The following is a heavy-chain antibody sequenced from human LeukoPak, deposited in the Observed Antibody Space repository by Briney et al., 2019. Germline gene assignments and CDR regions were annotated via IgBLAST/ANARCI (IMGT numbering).Heavy chain of an antibody. D-gene: IGHD6-19*01. CDR3: ARGGSSGWYDLTPDDGLFDY. V-gene: IGHV1-18*01. J-gene: IGHJ4*02. CDR1: GYTFTSYG. CDR2: ISAYNGNT. Sequence: GASVTVSCKASGYTFTSYGISWVRQAPGQGLEWMGWISAYNGNTNYAQKLQGRVTMTTDTSTSTAYMELRSLRSDDTAVYYCARGGSSGWYDLTPDDGLFDYWGQGTLVTVSS.